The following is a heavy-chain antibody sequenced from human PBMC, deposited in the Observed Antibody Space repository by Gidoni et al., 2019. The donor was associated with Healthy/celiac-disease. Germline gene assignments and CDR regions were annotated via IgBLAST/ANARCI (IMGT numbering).Heavy chain of an antibody. D-gene: IGHD3-10*01. J-gene: IGHJ5*02. V-gene: IGHV1-69*06. CDR1: GDTFSSYA. Sequence: QVQLVQSGAEVKKPGPSVKVSCKASGDTFSSYAISWVRQAPGKGLAWMGGIIPIFGTANYAQKFQGRVTITADKSTSTAYMELSSLRSEDTAVYYCVAPSLYYYGSGSLDSWGQGTLVTVSS. CDR2: IIPIFGTA. CDR3: VAPSLYYYGSGSLDS.